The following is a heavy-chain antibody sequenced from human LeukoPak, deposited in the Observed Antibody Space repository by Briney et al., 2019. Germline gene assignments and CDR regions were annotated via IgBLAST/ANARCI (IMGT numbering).Heavy chain of an antibody. D-gene: IGHD6-13*01. J-gene: IGHJ5*02. CDR1: GYTFTSYD. CDR3: ARGYSSSWYISKNWFDP. V-gene: IGHV1-8*01. CDR2: MNPNSGNT. Sequence: ASVKVSCKASGYTFTSYDIDWVRQATGQGLEWMGWMNPNSGNTGYAQKFQGRVTMTRNTSISTAYMELSSLRSEDTAVYYCARGYSSSWYISKNWFDPWGQGTLVTVSS.